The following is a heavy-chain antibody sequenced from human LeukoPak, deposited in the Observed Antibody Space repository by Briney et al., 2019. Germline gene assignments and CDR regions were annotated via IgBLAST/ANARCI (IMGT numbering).Heavy chain of an antibody. CDR3: AAAGEVSGMDV. D-gene: IGHD3-10*01. J-gene: IGHJ6*02. CDR1: GFTVSSNY. Sequence: HPGGSLRLSCAASGFTVSSNYMSWVRQAPGKGLEWVSIIYGGGSTYYADSVKGRFTISRDNSKNTLYLQMNSLRAEDTAVYYCAAAGEVSGMDVWGQGTTVTVSS. V-gene: IGHV3-53*01. CDR2: IYGGGST.